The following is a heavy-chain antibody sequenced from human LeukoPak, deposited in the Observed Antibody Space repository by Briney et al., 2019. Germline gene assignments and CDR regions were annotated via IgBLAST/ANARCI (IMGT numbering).Heavy chain of an antibody. J-gene: IGHJ4*02. V-gene: IGHV3-48*01. CDR3: ARGRGADYGGNSGYFDY. Sequence: GGSLRLSCAASEFAFSTYNINWVRQAPGKGLEWVSYISTGSSTTYYADSVKGRFTISRDNPKNTLYVQMNSLRAEDTAVYYCARGRGADYGGNSGYFDYWGQGTLVTVSS. CDR2: ISTGSSTT. CDR1: EFAFSTYN. D-gene: IGHD4-23*01.